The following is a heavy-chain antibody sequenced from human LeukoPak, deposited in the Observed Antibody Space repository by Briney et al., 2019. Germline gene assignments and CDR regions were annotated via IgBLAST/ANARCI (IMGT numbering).Heavy chain of an antibody. Sequence: ASVKVSCKASGGTFSSYGISWVRQAPGQGLEWMGGIIPIFGTANYAQKFQGRVAMTRNTSISTAYMELGSLRSEDTAVYYCARVRVVCSSTSCYNYGMDVWGQGTTVTVSS. CDR1: GGTFSSYG. CDR2: IIPIFGTA. CDR3: ARVRVVCSSTSCYNYGMDV. V-gene: IGHV1-69*05. J-gene: IGHJ6*02. D-gene: IGHD2-2*02.